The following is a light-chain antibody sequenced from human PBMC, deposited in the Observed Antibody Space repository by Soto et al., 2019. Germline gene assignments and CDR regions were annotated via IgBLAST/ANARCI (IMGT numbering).Light chain of an antibody. CDR3: QQRKKWPPIT. V-gene: IGKV3-15*01. CDR1: QSISGA. J-gene: IGKJ5*01. Sequence: EIVMTQSPATLSVSPGGRATLSCRASQSISGALAWYQQKPGQAPRLLIHGASTRATSFPARFSGSGSGTDFILTISNIEAEDVAIYYCQQRKKWPPITFGQGTLLEVK. CDR2: GAS.